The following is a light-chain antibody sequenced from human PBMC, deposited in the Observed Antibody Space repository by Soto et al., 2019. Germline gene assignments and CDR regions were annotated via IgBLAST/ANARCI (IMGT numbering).Light chain of an antibody. CDR1: QSVSSD. V-gene: IGKV3D-15*01. Sequence: KVMTQSPATLSLTPGERATLSCRSSQSVSSDFAWYQQKPGQAPRLLIYLASTRATGIPARFSGSGSGTEFTLTISSLQYEDFAVYYCQQYNNWPWTFGQGTKVDIQ. J-gene: IGKJ1*01. CDR3: QQYNNWPWT. CDR2: LAS.